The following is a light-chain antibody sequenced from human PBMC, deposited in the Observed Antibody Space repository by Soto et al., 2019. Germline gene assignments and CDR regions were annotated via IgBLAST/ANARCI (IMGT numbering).Light chain of an antibody. J-gene: IGLJ2*01. V-gene: IGLV2-23*01. CDR1: TSDLGSHNV. Sequence: QSALTQPASVSGSPGQSITISCTGTTSDLGSHNVVTWYQHHPGKAPRLVIYEATKRPSGVSNRFSGSKSGNTAALTISGLQAEDEADYYCSSYTGISAIFGGGTKVTVL. CDR3: SSYTGISAI. CDR2: EAT.